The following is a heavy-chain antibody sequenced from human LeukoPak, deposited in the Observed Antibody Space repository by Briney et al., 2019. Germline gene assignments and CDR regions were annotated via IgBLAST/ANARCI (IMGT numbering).Heavy chain of an antibody. CDR1: GYTFTSYG. Sequence: ASVKVSCKASGYTFTSYGISWVRQAPGQGLEWMGWISAYNGNTNYAQKLQGRVTMTTDTSTSTAYMELRSLRSDDTAVYYCARAYDSSGSPWDYYYYYMDVWGKGTTVTVSS. CDR2: ISAYNGNT. J-gene: IGHJ6*03. V-gene: IGHV1-18*01. D-gene: IGHD3-22*01. CDR3: ARAYDSSGSPWDYYYYYMDV.